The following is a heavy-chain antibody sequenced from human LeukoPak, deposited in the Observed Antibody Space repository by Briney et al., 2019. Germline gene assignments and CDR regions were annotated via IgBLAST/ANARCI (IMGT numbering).Heavy chain of an antibody. Sequence: SETLSLTCTVSGGSISSSSYYWGWIRQPPGKGLEWIGSIYYSGSTYYNPSLKSRVTISVDTSKNQFSLKLSSVTAADTAVYYCARQVITFEGAYYFDYWGQGTLVTVSS. V-gene: IGHV4-39*01. CDR3: ARQVITFEGAYYFDY. J-gene: IGHJ4*02. CDR2: IYYSGST. CDR1: GGSISSSSYY. D-gene: IGHD3-16*01.